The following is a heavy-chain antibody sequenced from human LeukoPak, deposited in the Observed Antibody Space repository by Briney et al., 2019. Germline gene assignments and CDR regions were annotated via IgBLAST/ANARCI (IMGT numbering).Heavy chain of an antibody. CDR3: TRVTSVDWVKDY. CDR2: IRSKAYGGTT. J-gene: IGHJ4*02. V-gene: IGHV3-49*04. Sequence: PGGSLRLSCTASGFTFGDYAMSWVRQAPGKGLEWVGFIRSKAYGGTTEYAASVKGRFTISRDDSKSIAYLQMNSLKTEDTAVYYCTRVTSVDWVKDYWGQGTLVTVSS. CDR1: GFTFGDYA. D-gene: IGHD3-9*01.